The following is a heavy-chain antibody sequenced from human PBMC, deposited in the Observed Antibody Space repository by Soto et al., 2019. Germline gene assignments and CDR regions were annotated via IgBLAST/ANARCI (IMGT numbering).Heavy chain of an antibody. CDR2: IYYSGST. V-gene: IGHV4-59*01. J-gene: IGHJ6*03. CDR1: GGSISSYY. CDR3: ARVFEGADTIFGVDTYYYYYMDV. Sequence: PSETLSLTCTVSGGSISSYYWSWIRQPPGKGLEWIGYIYYSGSTNYNPSLKSRVTISVDTSKNQFSLKLSSVTAADTAVYYCARVFEGADTIFGVDTYYYYYMDVWGKGTTVTVSS. D-gene: IGHD3-3*01.